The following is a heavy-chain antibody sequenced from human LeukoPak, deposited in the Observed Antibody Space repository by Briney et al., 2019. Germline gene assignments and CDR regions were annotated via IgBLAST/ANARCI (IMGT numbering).Heavy chain of an antibody. CDR2: INPNSGDT. CDR3: ARDYCSSTSCLFDY. J-gene: IGHJ4*02. D-gene: IGHD2-2*01. Sequence: ASVKVSCKASGYSLTGYHMHWVRQAPGQGLEWMGRINPNSGDTNYAQKFQGRVTMTRDTSISTAYMELSRLRSDVTAVYYCARDYCSSTSCLFDYWGQGTLVTVSS. CDR1: GYSLTGYH. V-gene: IGHV1-2*06.